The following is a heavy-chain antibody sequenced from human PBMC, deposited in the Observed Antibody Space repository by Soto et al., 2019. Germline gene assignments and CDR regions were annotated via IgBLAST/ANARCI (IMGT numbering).Heavy chain of an antibody. CDR2: TFDSGST. Sequence: SETLSLTCAVSGGSISGGGYSWNWIRHSGKGLEWIGYTFDSGSTYYKPSLKSRVTISVDTSKNQFSLKLSSVTAADTAVYYCARHQSHSSSYVDPWGQGTLVTVSS. J-gene: IGHJ5*02. CDR1: GGSISGGGYS. D-gene: IGHD6-13*01. V-gene: IGHV4-30-2*03. CDR3: ARHQSHSSSYVDP.